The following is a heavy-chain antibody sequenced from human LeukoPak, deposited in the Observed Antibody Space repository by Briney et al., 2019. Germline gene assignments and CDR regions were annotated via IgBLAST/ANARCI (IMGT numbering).Heavy chain of an antibody. CDR1: GGSVSGYY. J-gene: IGHJ3*02. D-gene: IGHD3-10*01. CDR2: THSSGST. Sequence: SETLSLTCTVSGGSVSGYYWTWIRQPAGKGLEWIGRTHSSGSTNYNPSLKSRVTMSVGTSKNQFSLKLSSVTAADTAVYYCARAYYGSGVVNAFDIWGQGTMVTVSS. V-gene: IGHV4-4*07. CDR3: ARAYYGSGVVNAFDI.